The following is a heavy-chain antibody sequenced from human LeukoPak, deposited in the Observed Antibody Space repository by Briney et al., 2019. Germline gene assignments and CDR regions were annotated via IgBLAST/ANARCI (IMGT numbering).Heavy chain of an antibody. Sequence: TLSLTCTVSGGSISSGYYWGWIRQHPGKGLEWIGYIYYSGTTYYIPSLKSRLTISIDTSKNQFSLKLSSVTAADTAVYYCARATVTIRSAKWYFDYWGQGTLVTVSS. CDR1: GGSISSGYY. J-gene: IGHJ4*02. V-gene: IGHV4-31*03. CDR3: ARATVTIRSAKWYFDY. D-gene: IGHD4-17*01. CDR2: IYYSGTT.